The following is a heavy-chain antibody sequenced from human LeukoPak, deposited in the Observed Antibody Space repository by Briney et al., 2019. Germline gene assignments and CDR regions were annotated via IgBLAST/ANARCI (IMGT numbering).Heavy chain of an antibody. V-gene: IGHV5-51*01. CDR1: GYTFSTYW. CDR2: IYPGDSDR. J-gene: IGHJ4*02. Sequence: GESLKTSGRGAGYTFSTYWIGWVRQMPGKGLEWMGIIYPGDSDRRYSPSFQGQVTMSADKSISTAHLQWSSLKASDTAMYFCTRRRVTYSNSSGRSRYYFDYWGQGTLVTVSS. CDR3: TRRRVTYSNSSGRSRYYFDY. D-gene: IGHD6-6*01.